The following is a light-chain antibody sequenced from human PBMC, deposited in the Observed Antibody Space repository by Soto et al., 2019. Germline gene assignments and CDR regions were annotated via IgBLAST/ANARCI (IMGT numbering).Light chain of an antibody. CDR1: QGIGID. V-gene: IGKV1-6*01. CDR3: LQDFTYPWT. Sequence: AIQMTQSPSSLSASVGDRVTITCRASQGIGIDLSWYQQKPGKAPKLLIYAASSLQSGVPSTFSGSGSGTDFTLTISYLQPEDFATYYCLQDFTYPWTFGQGTKVEIK. CDR2: AAS. J-gene: IGKJ1*01.